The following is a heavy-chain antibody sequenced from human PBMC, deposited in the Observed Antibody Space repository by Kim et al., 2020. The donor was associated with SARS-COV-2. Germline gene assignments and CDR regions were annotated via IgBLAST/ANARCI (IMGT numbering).Heavy chain of an antibody. CDR1: GYSFTSYW. D-gene: IGHD3-10*01. Sequence: GESLKISCKGSGYSFTSYWIGWVRQMPGKGLEWMGIIYPGDSDTRYSPSFQGQVTISADKSISTAYLQWSSLKASDTAMYYCARHGGEQPGESSKRENYYYYGMDVWGKGTTVTVSS. CDR2: IYPGDSDT. V-gene: IGHV5-51*01. CDR3: ARHGGEQPGESSKRENYYYYGMDV. J-gene: IGHJ6*04.